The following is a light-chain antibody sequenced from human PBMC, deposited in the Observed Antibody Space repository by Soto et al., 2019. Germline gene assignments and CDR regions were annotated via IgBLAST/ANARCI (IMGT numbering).Light chain of an antibody. V-gene: IGKV1-27*01. CDR3: QKYNSAPPDT. CDR1: QGISNY. CDR2: AAS. Sequence: DIQMTQSPSSLSASVGDRVTITCRASQGISNYLAWYQQKPGKVPKLLIYAASTLQSGVPSRFSGSGSGTDFTVTISSLQPEDVASYYCQKYNSAPPDTFGQGTKVEIK. J-gene: IGKJ1*01.